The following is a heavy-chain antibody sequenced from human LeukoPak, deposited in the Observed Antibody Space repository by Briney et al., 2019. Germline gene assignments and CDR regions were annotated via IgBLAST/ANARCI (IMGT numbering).Heavy chain of an antibody. V-gene: IGHV3-53*01. CDR2: LYSGGNT. CDR1: GFTVSSND. Sequence: GGSLRLSCEASGFTVSSNDMDWVRQVPGKGLEWVSLLYSGGNTYYADSVKGRFTISRDNSRNTLYLQLDSLRAEDTAIYYCAGVMRGAFDIWGQGTLVTVSS. J-gene: IGHJ3*02. CDR3: AGVMRGAFDI.